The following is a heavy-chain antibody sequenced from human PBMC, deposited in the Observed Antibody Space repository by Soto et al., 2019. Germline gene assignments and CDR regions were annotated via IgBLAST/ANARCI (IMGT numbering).Heavy chain of an antibody. CDR1: GLTISGQKY. CDR2: LYDVDGS. D-gene: IGHD1-1*01. J-gene: IGHJ3*01. CDR3: ATWHEREHAFDV. Sequence: DVQLVESGGGLIQPGESLRLSCAAFGLTISGQKYVAWVRQAPGKGLEWVSALYDVDGSFYADSVTGRFTTSSDSSKTTVYLQMNDLRPDDAAVYYCATWHEREHAFDVWGQGTTVTISS. V-gene: IGHV3-53*01.